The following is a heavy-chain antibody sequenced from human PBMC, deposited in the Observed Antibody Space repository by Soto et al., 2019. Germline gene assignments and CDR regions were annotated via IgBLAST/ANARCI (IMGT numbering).Heavy chain of an antibody. CDR1: GFTFSSYA. Sequence: GGSLRLSCAASGFTFSSYAMHWVRQAPGKGLEWVAVISYDGSNKYYADSVKGRFTISRDNSKNTLYLQMNSLRAEDTAVYYCARGGLVAAAGTNYWGQGTLVTVSS. D-gene: IGHD6-13*01. CDR3: ARGGLVAAAGTNY. CDR2: ISYDGSNK. V-gene: IGHV3-30-3*01. J-gene: IGHJ4*02.